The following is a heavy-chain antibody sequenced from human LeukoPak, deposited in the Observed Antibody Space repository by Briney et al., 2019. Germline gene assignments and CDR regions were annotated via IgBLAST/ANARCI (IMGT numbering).Heavy chain of an antibody. Sequence: GGSLRLSCAASGFSFSSYRMNWVRQAPGKGLEWVSSVSNSGDYIHYADSVKGRFTISRDNSKNSLYLQMNSLRAEDTAVYYCASSSGWIAAFDIWGQGTMVTVSS. J-gene: IGHJ3*02. D-gene: IGHD6-19*01. CDR3: ASSSGWIAAFDI. V-gene: IGHV3-21*06. CDR1: GFSFSSYR. CDR2: VSNSGDYI.